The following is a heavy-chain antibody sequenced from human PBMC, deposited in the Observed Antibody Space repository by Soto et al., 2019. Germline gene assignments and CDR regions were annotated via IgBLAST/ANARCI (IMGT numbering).Heavy chain of an antibody. CDR2: IYRTGST. V-gene: IGHV4-4*02. CDR3: ARRDPGTSVDY. D-gene: IGHD1-7*01. J-gene: IGHJ4*02. CDR1: GGPFTSNEC. Sequence: TISVPGAVSGGPFTSNECSTWVRQPPGQGLESIGEIYRTGSTKYNPSIKSRVNISLDKSENQFSLNVTSLTAADPSVYYCARRDPGTSVDYWRKGTLVTVS.